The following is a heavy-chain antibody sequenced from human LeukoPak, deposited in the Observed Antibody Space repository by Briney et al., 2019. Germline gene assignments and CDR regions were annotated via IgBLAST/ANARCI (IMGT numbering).Heavy chain of an antibody. Sequence: ASVKVSCTASGGTFSSYAISWVRQAPGQGLEWMGRIIPILGIANYAQKFQGRVTITADKSTSTAYMELSSLRSEDTAVYYCASANSYCGGDCYGYWGQGTLVTVSS. J-gene: IGHJ4*02. D-gene: IGHD2-21*01. CDR3: ASANSYCGGDCYGY. V-gene: IGHV1-69*04. CDR1: GGTFSSYA. CDR2: IIPILGIA.